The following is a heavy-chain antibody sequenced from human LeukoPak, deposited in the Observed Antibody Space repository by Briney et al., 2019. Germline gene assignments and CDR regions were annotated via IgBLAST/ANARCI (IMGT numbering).Heavy chain of an antibody. V-gene: IGHV3-49*04. Sequence: PGGSLRLSCTASGFTFGDYAMSWVRQAPGKGLEWVGFIRSKAYGGTTEYAASVKGRFTISRDDSKSIAYLQMDSLKTEDTAVYYCTRDSEVTRHNYFDYWGQGTLMTVSS. CDR3: TRDSEVTRHNYFDY. J-gene: IGHJ4*02. CDR1: GFTFGDYA. CDR2: IRSKAYGGTT. D-gene: IGHD4-11*01.